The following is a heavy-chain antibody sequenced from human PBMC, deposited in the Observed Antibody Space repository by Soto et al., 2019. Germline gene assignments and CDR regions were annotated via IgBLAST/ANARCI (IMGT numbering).Heavy chain of an antibody. CDR1: GYSFTSYW. CDR3: ARSRRGYCSSTSCDTSYYYYGMDV. CDR2: IYPGDSDT. D-gene: IGHD2-2*01. V-gene: IGHV5-51*01. J-gene: IGHJ6*02. Sequence: PGESLKISCKGSGYSFTSYWIGWVRQMPGKGLEWMGIIYPGDSDTRYSPSFQGQVTISADKSISTAYLQWSSLKASDTAMYYCARSRRGYCSSTSCDTSYYYYGMDVWGQGTTVTVSS.